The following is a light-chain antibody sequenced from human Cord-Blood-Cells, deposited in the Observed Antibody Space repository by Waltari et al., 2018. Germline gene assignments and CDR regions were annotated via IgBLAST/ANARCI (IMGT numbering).Light chain of an antibody. J-gene: IGLJ1*01. CDR1: SSDVGGYTS. Sequence: QSALTQPRSVSGSPGQPVTISCPGTSSDVGGYTSVSWYQQHPGKAPKLMIYDVSTRPSGVPDRFSGSKSGNTASLTISGLQAEDEADYYCCSYAGSYYVFGTGTKVTVL. V-gene: IGLV2-11*01. CDR3: CSYAGSYYV. CDR2: DVS.